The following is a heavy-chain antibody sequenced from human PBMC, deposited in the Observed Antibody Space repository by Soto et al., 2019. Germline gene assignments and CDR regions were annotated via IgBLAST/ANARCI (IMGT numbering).Heavy chain of an antibody. CDR3: ARDRMVRGVMVY. Sequence: QVQLVQSGAEVKKPGSSVKVSCKASGGTFSSYTISWVRQAPGQGLEWMGRIIPILGIANYAQKFQGRVTFTAEKSPSTAYMELSSLRCEDTAVDYCARDRMVRGVMVYWGQGTLVTVSS. V-gene: IGHV1-69*08. CDR2: IIPILGIA. J-gene: IGHJ4*02. CDR1: GGTFSSYT. D-gene: IGHD3-10*01.